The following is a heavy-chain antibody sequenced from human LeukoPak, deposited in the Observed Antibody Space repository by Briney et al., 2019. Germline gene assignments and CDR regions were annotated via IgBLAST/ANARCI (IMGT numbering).Heavy chain of an antibody. J-gene: IGHJ3*02. CDR1: GFTFSIYW. V-gene: IGHV3-74*01. Sequence: GGSLRLSCAASGFTFSIYWMHWVRQAPGKGLMWVSRINSDGSSTSYADSVKGRFTISRDNAKNTLYLQMNSLRAEDTAVYYCARDEDWSGYYGAFDIWGQGTMVTVSS. CDR3: ARDEDWSGYYGAFDI. CDR2: INSDGSST. D-gene: IGHD3-3*01.